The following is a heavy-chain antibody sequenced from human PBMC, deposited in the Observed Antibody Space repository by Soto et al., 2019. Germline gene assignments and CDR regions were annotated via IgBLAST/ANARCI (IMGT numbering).Heavy chain of an antibody. V-gene: IGHV4-39*01. CDR1: GGSISSSSYY. D-gene: IGHD4-17*01. J-gene: IGHJ4*02. CDR3: ASSYGDYVSH. Sequence: QLQLQESGPGLVKPSETLSLTCTVSGGSISSSSYYWGWIRQPPGKGLEWIGSIYYSGSSYYNPSLNRRVTISVDTSKNQFSLKLSSVTAADTAVYYCASSYGDYVSHWGQGTLVTVSS. CDR2: IYYSGSS.